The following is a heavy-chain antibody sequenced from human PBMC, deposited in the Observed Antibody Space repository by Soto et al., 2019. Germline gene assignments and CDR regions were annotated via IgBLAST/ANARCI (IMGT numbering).Heavy chain of an antibody. CDR3: ARGSEHLISPRPCGMDV. Sequence: QVQLVQSGAEVKKPGSSVKVSCKASGGTFSSYAISWVRQAPGQGLEWMGGIIPIFGTANYAQKFQGRVTITADESTSTAYMELSSMRSEDTAVYYCARGSEHLISPRPCGMDVWGQGTTVTVSS. CDR1: GGTFSSYA. CDR2: IIPIFGTA. D-gene: IGHD2-8*01. V-gene: IGHV1-69*01. J-gene: IGHJ6*02.